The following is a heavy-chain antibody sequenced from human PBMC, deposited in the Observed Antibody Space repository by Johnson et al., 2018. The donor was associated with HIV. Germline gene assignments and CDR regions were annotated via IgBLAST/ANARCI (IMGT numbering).Heavy chain of an antibody. CDR1: GFRFSTYA. V-gene: IGHV3-33*04. D-gene: IGHD6-13*01. J-gene: IGHJ3*02. CDR3: AKVAVATAAGGVALDI. Sequence: QVLLVESGGGVVQPGTSLRLSCAASGFRFSTYALHWVRQTPGKGLEWVSVIWFDGNNKHYSDSVKGRFTISRDNSNNILYLQMNSLRVEDTAVYYCAKVAVATAAGGVALDIWGPGTMVTVS. CDR2: IWFDGNNK.